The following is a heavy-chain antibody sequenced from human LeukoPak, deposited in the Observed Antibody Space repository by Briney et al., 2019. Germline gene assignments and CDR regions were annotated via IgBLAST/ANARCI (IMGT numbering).Heavy chain of an antibody. CDR3: ARGVYDFWSGPYYYYYYGMDV. D-gene: IGHD3-3*01. J-gene: IGHJ6*02. V-gene: IGHV3-30-3*01. CDR2: ISYDGSNK. Sequence: GRSLRLSCAASGFTFSSYAMHWVRQAPGKGLEWVAVISYDGSNKYYADSVKGRFTISRDNSKNTLYLQMNSLRAVDTAVYYCARGVYDFWSGPYYYYYYGMDVWGQGTTVTVSS. CDR1: GFTFSSYA.